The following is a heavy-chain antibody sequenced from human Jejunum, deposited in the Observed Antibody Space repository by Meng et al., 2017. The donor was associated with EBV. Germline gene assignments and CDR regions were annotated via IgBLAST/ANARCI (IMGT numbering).Heavy chain of an antibody. CDR1: GGSISDNDW. CDR3: AGNGYYALEY. J-gene: IGHJ4*02. D-gene: IGHD3-22*01. Sequence: QVQLQEWGPRLEKPSGPRSLTCVVSGGSISDNDWWSWVRQPPGKGLEWLGEIYHGGGTNYNPSLESRVTISVDKSKNQFSLKLNSVTVADTAVYYCAGNGYYALEYWGPGILVTVSS. V-gene: IGHV4-4*02. CDR2: IYHGGGT.